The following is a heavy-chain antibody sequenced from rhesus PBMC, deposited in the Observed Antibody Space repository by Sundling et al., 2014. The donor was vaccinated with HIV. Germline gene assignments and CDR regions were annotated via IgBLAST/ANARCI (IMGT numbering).Heavy chain of an antibody. Sequence: EVQLVESGGGVVQPGGSLRLSCAASGFTFDDYAMHWVRQAPGKGLEWVSGISWSGDSTGYADSVKGRFTISRDNAKNSLYLQMNRLRAEDTALYYRARAGHEYSNYWLTHGLDSWGQGVVVTVSS. CDR3: ARAGHEYSNYWLTHGLDS. J-gene: IGHJ6*01. D-gene: IGHD4-23*01. CDR1: GFTFDDYA. CDR2: ISWSGDST. V-gene: IGHV3-201*01.